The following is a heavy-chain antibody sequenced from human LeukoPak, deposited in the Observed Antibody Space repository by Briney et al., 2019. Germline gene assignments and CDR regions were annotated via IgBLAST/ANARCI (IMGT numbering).Heavy chain of an antibody. Sequence: SETLSLTCTVSGGSISSYYWSWIRQPPGKGLGWIGYIYYSGSTKYNPSLKSRVTISVDTSKNQFSLKLSSVTAADTAVYYCARTEGYYFDYWGQGTLVTVSS. J-gene: IGHJ4*02. CDR1: GGSISSYY. CDR2: IYYSGST. V-gene: IGHV4-59*01. CDR3: ARTEGYYFDY.